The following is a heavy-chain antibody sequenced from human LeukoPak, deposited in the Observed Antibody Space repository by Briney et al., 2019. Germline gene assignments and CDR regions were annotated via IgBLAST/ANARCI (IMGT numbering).Heavy chain of an antibody. CDR2: IYYSGST. CDR1: GGSISSDGYY. CDR3: ARTVGELLWGYFDY. Sequence: PSQTLSLTCTVSGGSISSDGYYWSWIRQHPGKGLEWIGYIYYSGSTCYNPPPRGRVAISVDTSKNQFSLKLSSVTAADTAVYYCARTVGELLWGYFDYWGQGTQVTVSS. V-gene: IGHV4-31*03. J-gene: IGHJ4*02. D-gene: IGHD3-10*01.